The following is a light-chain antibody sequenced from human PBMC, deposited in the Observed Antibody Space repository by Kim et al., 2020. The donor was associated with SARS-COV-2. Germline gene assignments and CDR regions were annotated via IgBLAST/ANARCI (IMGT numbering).Light chain of an antibody. CDR3: QQYKSYST. CDR2: KAS. J-gene: IGKJ2*01. CDR1: QSISNW. Sequence: LSASVGDRVTLTCRASQSISNWLAWYQQKPGQAPKLLIYKASTLESGVPSRVSGSGSGTEFALTISSLQPDDFASYYCQQYKSYSTFGQGTKLEI. V-gene: IGKV1-5*03.